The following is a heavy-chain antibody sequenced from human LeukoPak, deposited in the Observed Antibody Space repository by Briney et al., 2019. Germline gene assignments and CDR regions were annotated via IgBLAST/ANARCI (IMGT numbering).Heavy chain of an antibody. V-gene: IGHV1-18*04. Sequence: ASVKVSCKASGYTFTSYGISWVRQAPGQGLEWMGWISAYNGNTNYAQKLQGRVTMTTDTSTSTAYMELRSLRSDDTAVYYCARECMVRILTSYYYYYGMDVWGKGTTVTVSS. CDR3: ARECMVRILTSYYYYYGMDV. CDR2: ISAYNGNT. CDR1: GYTFTSYG. D-gene: IGHD3-10*01. J-gene: IGHJ6*04.